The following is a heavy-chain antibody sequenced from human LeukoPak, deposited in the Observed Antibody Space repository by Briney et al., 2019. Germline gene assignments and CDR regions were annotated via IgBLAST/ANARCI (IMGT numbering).Heavy chain of an antibody. V-gene: IGHV5-51*01. J-gene: IGHJ4*02. CDR2: VYPGDSDT. Sequence: RGESLKISCKGSGYSFSNYWIAWMRQVPGKGLEWMGIVYPGDSDTRYSPSFQGQVTLSADKSISTAYLQWSSLKASDTAIYYCARHYSSSSPFDYWGQGTLVTVSP. CDR1: GYSFSNYW. D-gene: IGHD6-6*01. CDR3: ARHYSSSSPFDY.